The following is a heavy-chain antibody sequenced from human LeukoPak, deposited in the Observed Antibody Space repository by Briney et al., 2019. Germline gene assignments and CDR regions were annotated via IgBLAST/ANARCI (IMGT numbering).Heavy chain of an antibody. V-gene: IGHV1-46*01. CDR2: INPSGGST. D-gene: IGHD2-2*01. CDR1: GYTFTSYY. J-gene: IGHJ4*02. CDR3: ARDTGVVPAAMRYFDY. Sequence: ASVKVSCKASGYTFTSYYMHWVRQAPGQGLEWMGIINPSGGSTSYAQKFQGRVTMTRDTSTSTVYMELSSLRSEDTAVYYCARDTGVVPAAMRYFDYWGQGTLVTVSS.